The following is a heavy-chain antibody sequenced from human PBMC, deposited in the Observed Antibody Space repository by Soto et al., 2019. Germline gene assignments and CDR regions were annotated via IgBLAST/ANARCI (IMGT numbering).Heavy chain of an antibody. V-gene: IGHV4-30-4*01. CDR3: ARGVDFEGFSPYGMDV. CDR1: GGSINTGDYY. D-gene: IGHD3-3*01. Sequence: SETLSLTCTVSGGSINTGDYYWTWIRQPRGKGLEWIGYIYYSGTTYYNPSLKSRVSLSLDTSKNHFSLRLTSVTAADTAVYYCARGVDFEGFSPYGMDVWGQGTTVIVSS. J-gene: IGHJ6*02. CDR2: IYYSGTT.